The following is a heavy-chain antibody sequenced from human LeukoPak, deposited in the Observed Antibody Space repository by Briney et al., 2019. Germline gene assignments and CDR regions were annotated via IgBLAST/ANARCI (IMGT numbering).Heavy chain of an antibody. CDR3: AKPLRPTTSYFDS. D-gene: IGHD1-1*01. CDR2: IHDDGAKT. V-gene: IGHV3-23*01. J-gene: IGHJ4*02. CDR1: GFTFDTHT. Sequence: WGSLRLSCAASGFTFDTHTMTFVRQAPGKGPELVLSIHDDGAKTYYADSVKGRFTISRDNSKYTLFLQMNSLRADDTALYYCAKPLRPTTSYFDSWGQGTLVTVSS.